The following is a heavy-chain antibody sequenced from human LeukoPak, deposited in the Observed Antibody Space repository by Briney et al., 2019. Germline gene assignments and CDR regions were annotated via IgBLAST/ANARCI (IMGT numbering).Heavy chain of an antibody. CDR3: AKATYDSSGYYPAY. Sequence: GGSLRLSCAASGFTFSSYWMSWVRQAPGKGLEWVSAISGSGGSTYYADSVKGRFTISRDNSKNTLYLQMNSLRAEDTAVYYCAKATYDSSGYYPAYWGQGTLVTVSS. CDR1: GFTFSSYW. V-gene: IGHV3-23*01. D-gene: IGHD3-22*01. CDR2: ISGSGGST. J-gene: IGHJ4*02.